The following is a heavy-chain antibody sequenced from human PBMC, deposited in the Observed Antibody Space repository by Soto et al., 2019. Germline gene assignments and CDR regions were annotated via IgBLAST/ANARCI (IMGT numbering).Heavy chain of an antibody. CDR1: GCTFSSYA. J-gene: IGHJ5*02. D-gene: IGHD5-12*01. CDR3: ARVYGYSGYDYFDWFDP. CDR2: IIPIFGTA. V-gene: IGHV1-69*13. Sequence: SSVKVSCKASGCTFSSYAISWLRQAPGQGLEWMGGIIPIFGTANYAQKFQGRVTITADESTSTAYMELSSLRSEDTAVYYCARVYGYSGYDYFDWFDPWGQGTLVTVSS.